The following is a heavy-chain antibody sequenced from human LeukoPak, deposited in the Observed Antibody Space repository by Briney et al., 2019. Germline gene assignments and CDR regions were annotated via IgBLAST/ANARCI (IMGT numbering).Heavy chain of an antibody. D-gene: IGHD3-9*01. V-gene: IGHV4-39*01. CDR3: ASKYYDILTGYAYFDY. Sequence: PSETLSLTCTVSGSSISSSSYYWGWIRQPPGKGLEWIGSIYYSGSTYYNPSLKSRVTISVDTSKNQFSLKLSSVTAADTAVYYCASKYYDILTGYAYFDYWGQGTLVTVSS. CDR2: IYYSGST. CDR1: GSSISSSSYY. J-gene: IGHJ4*02.